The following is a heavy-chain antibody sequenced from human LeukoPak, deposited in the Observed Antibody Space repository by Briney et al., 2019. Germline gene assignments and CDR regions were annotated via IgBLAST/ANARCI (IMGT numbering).Heavy chain of an antibody. CDR2: ISSSSSTI. CDR3: ARDSSGWYQSNDCDY. J-gene: IGHJ4*02. D-gene: IGHD6-19*01. CDR1: GFTFSSYS. V-gene: IGHV3-48*01. Sequence: GGSLTLSCAASGFTFSSYSMNWVRQAPGKGLEWVSYISSSSSTIYYADSVKGRFTISRDNAKNSLYLQMNSLRAEDTAVYYCARDSSGWYQSNDCDYWGQGTQLTVSS.